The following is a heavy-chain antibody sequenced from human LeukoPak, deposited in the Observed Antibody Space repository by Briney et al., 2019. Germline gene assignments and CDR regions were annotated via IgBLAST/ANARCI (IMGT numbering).Heavy chain of an antibody. V-gene: IGHV3-48*01. D-gene: IGHD6-6*01. CDR2: IRSSGSTI. Sequence: PGGSLRLSCAASGFTFSSYSMNWVRQAPGKGLEWVSYIRSSGSTIYCADSVKGRFTISRDNAKNSLYLQMNSLRAEDTAVYYSARDLRGGSSSGGVDYWGQGTLVTVSS. CDR3: ARDLRGGSSSGGVDY. J-gene: IGHJ4*02. CDR1: GFTFSSYS.